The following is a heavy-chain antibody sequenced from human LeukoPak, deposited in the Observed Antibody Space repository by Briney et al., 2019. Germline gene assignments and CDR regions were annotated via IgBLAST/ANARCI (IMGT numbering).Heavy chain of an antibody. CDR2: INHSGST. CDR1: GGSVSSSSSY. Sequence: PSETLSLTCTVSGGSVSSSSSYWGWIRQPPGKGLEWIGEINHSGSTNYNPSLKSRVTISVDTSKNQFSLKLSSVSAADTAVYYCARDDGSRSYSVYWGQGTLVTVSS. CDR3: ARDDGSRSYSVY. J-gene: IGHJ4*02. V-gene: IGHV4-39*07. D-gene: IGHD1-26*01.